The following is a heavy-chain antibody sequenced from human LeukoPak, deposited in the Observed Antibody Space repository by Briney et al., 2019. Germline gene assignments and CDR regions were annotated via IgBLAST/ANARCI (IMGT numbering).Heavy chain of an antibody. D-gene: IGHD3-3*01. CDR2: IYYSGST. J-gene: IGHJ4*02. CDR1: GGSISSSSYY. CDR3: AGRFLEWLLDY. V-gene: IGHV4-39*01. Sequence: PSETLSLTCTVSGGSISSSSYYWGWIRQPPGKGLEWTGTIYYSGSTYYNPSLKSRVTISVDTSKNQFSLKLSSVTAADTAVYYCAGRFLEWLLDYWGQGTLVTVSS.